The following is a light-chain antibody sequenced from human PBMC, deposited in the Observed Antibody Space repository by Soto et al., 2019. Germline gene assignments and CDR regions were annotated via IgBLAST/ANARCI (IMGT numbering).Light chain of an antibody. CDR2: DDD. Sequence: NFMLTQPHSVSESPGKTITISCTRSSGNIASNYVQWYQQRPGGAPTTVIYDDDQRPSGVPDRFSGSIDSSSNSASLTISGLKTEDEADYHCQSYDGTTVVFGGGTKLTGL. J-gene: IGLJ2*01. CDR1: SGNIASNY. V-gene: IGLV6-57*04. CDR3: QSYDGTTVV.